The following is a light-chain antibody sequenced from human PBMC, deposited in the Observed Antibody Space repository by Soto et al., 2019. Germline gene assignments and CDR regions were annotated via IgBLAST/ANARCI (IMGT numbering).Light chain of an antibody. J-gene: IGKJ1*01. Sequence: DIQMTQSPSTLSTSVGDRVTITGRASQSISNWLAWYQQKPGKAPKLLVYKASNLESGVPSRFSGSGSGTEFTLTISSLQPDDFATYYCQQYNGTFGQGTKLEIK. CDR1: QSISNW. CDR3: QQYNGT. V-gene: IGKV1-5*03. CDR2: KAS.